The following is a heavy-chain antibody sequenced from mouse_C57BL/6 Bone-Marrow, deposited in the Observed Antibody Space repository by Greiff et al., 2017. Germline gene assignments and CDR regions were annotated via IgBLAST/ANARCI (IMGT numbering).Heavy chain of an antibody. CDR2: ISSGGSYT. V-gene: IGHV5-6*01. CDR3: ASSCAWFAY. J-gene: IGHJ3*01. CDR1: GFTFSSYG. Sequence: EVKVVESGGDLVKPGGSLKLSCAASGFTFSSYGMSWVRQTPDKRLEWVATISSGGSYTYYPDSVKGRFTISRDNAKNTLYLQMSSLKSEDTAMYYCASSCAWFAYWGQGTLVTVSA.